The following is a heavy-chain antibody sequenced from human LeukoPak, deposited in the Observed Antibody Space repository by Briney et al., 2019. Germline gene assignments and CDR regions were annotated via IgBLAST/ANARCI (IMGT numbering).Heavy chain of an antibody. CDR3: ACSSSLNWFDP. D-gene: IGHD6-6*01. J-gene: IGHJ5*02. Sequence: PSETLSLTCAVYGGSFSGYYWSWIRQPPGKGLEWIGEINHSGSTNYNPSLKSRVTISVDTSKNQFSLKLSSVTAADTAVYYCACSSSLNWFDPWGQGTLVTVSS. CDR2: INHSGST. V-gene: IGHV4-34*01. CDR1: GGSFSGYY.